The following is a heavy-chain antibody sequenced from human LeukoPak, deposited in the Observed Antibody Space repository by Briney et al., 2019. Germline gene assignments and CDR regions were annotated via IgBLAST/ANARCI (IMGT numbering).Heavy chain of an antibody. Sequence: SSETLSLTCTVSGGSISSYSWSWIRQPPGKGKEWHGSIYYSGSTNYNPYLKSRVTMSIETSKKQYSLKQSSVTAADTAVYYCARHGGESIVAMILHAFDIWGQGTMVTVSS. J-gene: IGHJ3*02. CDR3: ARHGGESIVAMILHAFDI. V-gene: IGHV4-59*08. CDR2: IYYSGST. D-gene: IGHD5-12*01. CDR1: GGSISSYS.